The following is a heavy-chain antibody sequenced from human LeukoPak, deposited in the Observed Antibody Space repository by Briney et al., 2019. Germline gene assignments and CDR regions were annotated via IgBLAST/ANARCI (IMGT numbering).Heavy chain of an antibody. CDR2: ISYDGSNK. J-gene: IGHJ6*02. D-gene: IGHD3-3*01. Sequence: GGSLRLSCAASGFTFSSYAMHWVRQAPGKGLEWVAVISYDGSNKYYADSVKGRFTISRDNSKNTLYLQMYSLRAEDTAVYYCARDCYDFWSGTPVSYYYYYGMDVWGQGTTVTVSS. CDR1: GFTFSSYA. V-gene: IGHV3-30*04. CDR3: ARDCYDFWSGTPVSYYYYYGMDV.